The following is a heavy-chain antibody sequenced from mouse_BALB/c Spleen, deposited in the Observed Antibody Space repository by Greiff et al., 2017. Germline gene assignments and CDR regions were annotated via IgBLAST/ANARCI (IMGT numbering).Heavy chain of an antibody. CDR2: IYPGSGNT. D-gene: IGHD1-1*01. V-gene: IGHV1-77*01. Sequence: VQLQQSGAELARPGASVKLSCKASGYTFTDYYINWVKQRTGQGLEWIGEIYPGSGNTYYNEKFKGKATLTADKSSSTAYMQLSSLTSEDSAVYFCARSEINYYGSSNYFDYWGQGTTLTVSS. CDR1: GYTFTDYY. CDR3: ARSEINYYGSSNYFDY. J-gene: IGHJ2*01.